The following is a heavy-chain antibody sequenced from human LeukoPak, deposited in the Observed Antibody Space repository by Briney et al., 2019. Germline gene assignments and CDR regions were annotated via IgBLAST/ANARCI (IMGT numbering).Heavy chain of an antibody. V-gene: IGHV1-2*02. CDR3: ARVTQWFGELFNYYYYMDV. Sequence: ASVKVSCKASGYTFTGYYMHWVRQAPGQGLEWMGWINTNSGGTNYAQKFQGRVTMTRDTSISTAYMELSRLRSDDTAVYYCARVTQWFGELFNYYYYMDVWGKGTTVTISS. CDR2: INTNSGGT. D-gene: IGHD3-10*01. CDR1: GYTFTGYY. J-gene: IGHJ6*03.